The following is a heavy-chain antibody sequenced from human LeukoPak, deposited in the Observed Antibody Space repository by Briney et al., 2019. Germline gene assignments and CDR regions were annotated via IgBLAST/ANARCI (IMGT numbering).Heavy chain of an antibody. D-gene: IGHD3-22*01. V-gene: IGHV4-59*12. CDR3: AREVGTYYYDSSGYYPNNWFDP. CDR1: GGSISSYY. CDR2: IYYSGST. Sequence: SQTLSLTCTVSGGSISSYYWSWIRQPPGKGLEWIGYIYYSGSTNYNPSLKSRVTISVDTSKNQFSLKLSSVTAADTAVYYCAREVGTYYYDSSGYYPNNWFDPWGQGTLVTVSS. J-gene: IGHJ5*02.